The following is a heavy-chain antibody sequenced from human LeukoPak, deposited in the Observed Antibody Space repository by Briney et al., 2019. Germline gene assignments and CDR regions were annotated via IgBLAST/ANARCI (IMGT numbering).Heavy chain of an antibody. Sequence: PSETLSLTCTVSGGSISSYYWSSIRQPPGKGLEWIGYIYYSGSTNYNPSLKSRVTISVDTSKNQFSLKLSSVTAADTAVYYCATGDYYYYFDYWGQGTLVTVSS. CDR3: ATGDYYYYFDY. CDR1: GGSISSYY. V-gene: IGHV4-59*01. CDR2: IYYSGST. D-gene: IGHD2-21*02. J-gene: IGHJ4*02.